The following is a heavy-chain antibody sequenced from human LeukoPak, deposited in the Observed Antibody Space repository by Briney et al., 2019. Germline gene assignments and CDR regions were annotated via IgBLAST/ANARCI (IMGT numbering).Heavy chain of an antibody. Sequence: SETLSLTCAVYGGSFSDYYWSWIRQPPGKGLEWIGEINHSGSTNYNPSLKSRVTISVDTSKNQFSLKLSSVTAADTAVYYCARDRRDLLDNWFDPWGQGTLVTVSS. CDR2: INHSGST. J-gene: IGHJ5*02. CDR1: GGSFSDYY. CDR3: ARDRRDLLDNWFDP. V-gene: IGHV4-34*01. D-gene: IGHD3-10*01.